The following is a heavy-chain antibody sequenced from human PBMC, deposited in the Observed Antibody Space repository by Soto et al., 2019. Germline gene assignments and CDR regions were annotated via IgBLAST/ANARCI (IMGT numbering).Heavy chain of an antibody. Sequence: GGSLRLSCAASGFTFSSYAMHWVRQAPGKGLEWVAVISYDGSNKYYADSVKGRFTISRDNSKNTLYLQMNSLRAEDTAVYYCARDSSTIGGAIDSGYVMDLWPQGTPVTVTS. CDR2: ISYDGSNK. D-gene: IGHD3-16*02. CDR1: GFTFSSYA. J-gene: IGHJ6*01. CDR3: ARDSSTIGGAIDSGYVMDL. V-gene: IGHV3-30-3*01.